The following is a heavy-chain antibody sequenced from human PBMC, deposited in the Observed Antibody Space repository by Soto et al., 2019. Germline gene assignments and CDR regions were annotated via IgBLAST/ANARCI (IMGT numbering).Heavy chain of an antibody. CDR3: AKAVSSGWRNYFDH. V-gene: IGHV3-23*01. J-gene: IGHJ4*02. D-gene: IGHD6-19*01. CDR2: ISISGDRT. CDR1: GFTFNTFA. Sequence: PWGSLSLSCITSGFTFNTFAMSWGRLGPGKGLEWVSAISISGDRTYYADSVKGRFFISRDNSNNTLFLRVSSLRVEDTATYYYAKAVSSGWRNYFDHWGQGTPVTVSS.